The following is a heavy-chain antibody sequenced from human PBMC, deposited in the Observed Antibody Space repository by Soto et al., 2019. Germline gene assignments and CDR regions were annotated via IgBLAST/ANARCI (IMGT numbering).Heavy chain of an antibody. CDR3: ARDGGSHGPSYFDS. CDR2: IWYDGSNK. Sequence: VQLVESGGGVVQPGRSLRLSCAASGSTFSNYGMHWVRQAPGKGPEWVAVIWYDGSNKYYGESVKGRFSISRDNSKNTLYLDINSLRTEDTAVYYCARDGGSHGPSYFDSWGQGSLVLVSS. J-gene: IGHJ4*02. D-gene: IGHD3-16*01. V-gene: IGHV3-33*01. CDR1: GSTFSNYG.